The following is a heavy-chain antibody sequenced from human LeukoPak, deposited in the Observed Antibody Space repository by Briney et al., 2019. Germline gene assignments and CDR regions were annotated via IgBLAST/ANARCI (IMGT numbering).Heavy chain of an antibody. V-gene: IGHV1-2*02. CDR3: ARGGVRWELPQPLDY. Sequence: ASVKVSCKASGYTFTSYGISWVRQAPGQGLEWMGWINPNSGGTKYAQNFQGRVTMTRDTSITTAYMDLTSLRSDDTAVYYCARGGVRWELPQPLDYWGQGTLVTVSS. CDR2: INPNSGGT. CDR1: GYTFTSYG. J-gene: IGHJ4*02. D-gene: IGHD1-26*01.